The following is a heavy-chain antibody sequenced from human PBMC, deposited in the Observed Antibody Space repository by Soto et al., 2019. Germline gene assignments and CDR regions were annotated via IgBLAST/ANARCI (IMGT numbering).Heavy chain of an antibody. D-gene: IGHD1-7*01. CDR3: ARLDGIRGTTVWLY. CDR1: GGSISSGGYY. V-gene: IGHV4-31*03. CDR2: IYYSGST. J-gene: IGHJ4*02. Sequence: ASETLSLTCTVSGGSISSGGYYWSWIRQLPGKGLEWIGYIYYSGSTYYNPSLKSRVTISVDTSKNQFSLKLSSVTAADTAVYYCARLDGIRGTTVWLYWGQGTLVTVSS.